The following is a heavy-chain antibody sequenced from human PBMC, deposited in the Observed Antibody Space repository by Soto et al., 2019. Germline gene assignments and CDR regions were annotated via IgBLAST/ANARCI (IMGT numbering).Heavy chain of an antibody. D-gene: IGHD2-15*01. CDR3: AYSWYCSGGSCYYSNRFDP. V-gene: IGHV2-5*02. Sequence: QITLKESGPPLVKPTQTLTLTCTFSGFSLSTSGVGVGWIRQPPGKALEWLALIYWDDDKRYSPSLKSRLTIPKDTSKNPVVLTMTNMDPADTATYDWAYSWYCSGGSCYYSNRFDPWGQGTLVTVSS. J-gene: IGHJ5*02. CDR1: GFSLSTSGVG. CDR2: IYWDDDK.